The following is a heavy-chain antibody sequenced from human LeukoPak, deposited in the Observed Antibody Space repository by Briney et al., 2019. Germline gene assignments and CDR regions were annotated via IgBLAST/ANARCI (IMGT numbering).Heavy chain of an antibody. CDR1: GFTFSSYG. Sequence: GRSLRLSCAASGFTFSSYGMHWVRQAPGKGLEWVAVISYDGSNKYYADSVKGRFTISRDNSKNTLYLQMNSLRAEDTAVYYCAKAAFGGVIVMIDYWGQGTLVTVSS. D-gene: IGHD3-16*02. CDR3: AKAAFGGVIVMIDY. CDR2: ISYDGSNK. J-gene: IGHJ4*02. V-gene: IGHV3-30*18.